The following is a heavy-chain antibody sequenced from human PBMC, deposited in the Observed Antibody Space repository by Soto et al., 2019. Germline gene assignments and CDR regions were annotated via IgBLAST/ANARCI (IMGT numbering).Heavy chain of an antibody. CDR3: ARESDH. CDR2: INKNGGEK. J-gene: IGHJ4*02. Sequence: GGSLRLSCAASGFIFTSYSMSWVRQAPGRGLEWVANINKNGGEKYHVDSVKGRFTISRDNAKNTLYLQMYSLRVEDTAVYYCARESDHWGQGTLVTVSS. CDR1: GFIFTSYS. V-gene: IGHV3-7*03.